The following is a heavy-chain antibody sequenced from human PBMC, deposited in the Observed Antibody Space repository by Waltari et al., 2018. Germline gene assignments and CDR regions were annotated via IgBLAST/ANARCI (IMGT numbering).Heavy chain of an antibody. CDR1: GFTFSSYS. Sequence: EVQLVESGGGLVKPGGSLRLSCAASGFTFSSYSMNWVRQAPGKGLEWVSSISSSSSYIYYADSVKGRFTISRDNAKNSLYLQMNSLRAEDTAVYYCARDLSYYYYMDVWGKGTTVTVSS. CDR3: ARDLSYYYYMDV. J-gene: IGHJ6*03. V-gene: IGHV3-21*01. CDR2: ISSSSSYI.